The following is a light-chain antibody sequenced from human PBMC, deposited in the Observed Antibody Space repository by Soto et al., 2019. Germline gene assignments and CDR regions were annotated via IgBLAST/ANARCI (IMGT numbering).Light chain of an antibody. J-gene: IGLJ1*01. V-gene: IGLV2-14*03. CDR1: SSDVGGYNY. CDR2: DVS. CDR3: FTYTINSLLRYV. Sequence: QSVLTQPASVSGSPGQSITISCTGTSSDVGGYNYVSWYQQHPGKAPQLMIYDVSNRPSGVSTRFAGSKSGNTASLTISGLQAEDEAYHYSFTYTINSLLRYVSETRPRVTLL.